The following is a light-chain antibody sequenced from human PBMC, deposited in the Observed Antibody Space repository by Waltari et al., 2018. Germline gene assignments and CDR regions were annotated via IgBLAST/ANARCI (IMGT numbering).Light chain of an antibody. V-gene: IGLV3-1*01. CDR3: QAWDRSTEV. Sequence: SYELTQPHSVSVSPGQTASIPCSGDKLGDKYACWYQQKPGQSPVLVIYQDNKRPSGIPERFSSSTSGNTATLTISRTHAKDEADYYCQAWDRSTEVFGGGTKLTVL. CDR1: KLGDKY. J-gene: IGLJ2*01. CDR2: QDN.